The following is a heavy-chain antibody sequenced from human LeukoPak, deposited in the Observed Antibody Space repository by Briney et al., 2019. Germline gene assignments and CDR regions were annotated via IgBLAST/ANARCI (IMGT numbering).Heavy chain of an antibody. V-gene: IGHV3-30*18. D-gene: IGHD6-19*01. CDR2: ISYDGSNK. CDR3: AKDPGIAVANPDY. CDR1: GFTFSSYG. J-gene: IGHJ4*02. Sequence: GGSLRLSCAASGFTFSSYGMHWVRQAPGKGLEWVAVISYDGSNKYYADSVKGRLTISRDNSKNTLYLQMNSLRAEDTAVYYCAKDPGIAVANPDYWGQGTLVTVSS.